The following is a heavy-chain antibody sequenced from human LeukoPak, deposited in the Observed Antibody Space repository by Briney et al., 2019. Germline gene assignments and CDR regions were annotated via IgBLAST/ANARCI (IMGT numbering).Heavy chain of an antibody. J-gene: IGHJ4*02. CDR3: ARLSAAAVTDY. CDR1: GRSLSSSSYY. V-gene: IGHV4-39*01. Sequence: PAETQSLTCTVSGRSLSSSSYYWGWIRQPAGNGLEWIGSIYYSGSTYYNPSLKSLATISVDASKNQFSLKLSSMTAADTAVYCCARLSAAAVTDYWGQGTLVTVSS. CDR2: IYYSGST. D-gene: IGHD6-13*01.